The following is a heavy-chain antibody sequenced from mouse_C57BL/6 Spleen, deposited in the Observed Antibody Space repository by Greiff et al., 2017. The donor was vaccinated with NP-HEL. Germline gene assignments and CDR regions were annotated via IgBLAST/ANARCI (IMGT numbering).Heavy chain of an antibody. V-gene: IGHV1-59*01. CDR3: ARDMGRN. CDR1: GYTFTSYW. Sequence: QVQLQQPGAELVRPGTSVKLSCKASGYTFTSYWMHWVKQRPGQGLEWIGVIDPSDSYTNYNQKFKGKATLTVDTSSSTAYMQLSSLTSEDSAVYYCARDMGRNWGQGTTLTVSS. CDR2: IDPSDSYT. D-gene: IGHD4-1*01. J-gene: IGHJ2*01.